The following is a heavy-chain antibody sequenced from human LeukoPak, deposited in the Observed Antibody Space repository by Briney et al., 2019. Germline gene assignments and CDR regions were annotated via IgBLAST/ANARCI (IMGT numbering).Heavy chain of an antibody. CDR2: IVVGSGNT. D-gene: IGHD3-10*01. CDR3: AAFFRDYYGSGSYNYMDV. V-gene: IGHV1-58*02. Sequence: AASVKVSCKASGFTFTSSAMQWVRQARGQRLEWIGWIVVGSGNTNYAQKFQERVTITRDMSTSTAYMELSSLRSEDTAVYYCAAFFRDYYGSGSYNYMDVWGKGTTVTISS. CDR1: GFTFTSSA. J-gene: IGHJ6*03.